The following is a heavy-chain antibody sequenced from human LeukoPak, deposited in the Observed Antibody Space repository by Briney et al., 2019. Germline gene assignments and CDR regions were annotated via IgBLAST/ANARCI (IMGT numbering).Heavy chain of an antibody. D-gene: IGHD2-21*02. CDR3: AKESAYCGSDCRSLSDY. V-gene: IGHV3-30*18. CDR1: GFIFSHYG. J-gene: IGHJ4*02. Sequence: PGRSLRLSCAASGFIFSHYGMHWVRQAPGKGLEWVAVISFDGSNKYYADSVKGRFTISSDNSRNTLYLQMNSLRAEDTAVYYCAKESAYCGSDCRSLSDYWGQGTLVTVSS. CDR2: ISFDGSNK.